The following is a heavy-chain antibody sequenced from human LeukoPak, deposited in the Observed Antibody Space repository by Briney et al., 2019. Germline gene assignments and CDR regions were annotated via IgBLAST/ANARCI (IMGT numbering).Heavy chain of an antibody. J-gene: IGHJ4*02. CDR2: ISAYNGNT. CDR1: GYTFTSYG. V-gene: IGHV1-18*01. Sequence: GASVKVSCKASGYTFTSYGISWVRQAPGQGLEWMGWISAYNGNTNYAQKLQGRVTMTTDTSTSTAYMELSSLRSEDTAVYYCTQNFYGDGVDYWGQGTLVTVSS. CDR3: TQNFYGDGVDY. D-gene: IGHD2/OR15-2a*01.